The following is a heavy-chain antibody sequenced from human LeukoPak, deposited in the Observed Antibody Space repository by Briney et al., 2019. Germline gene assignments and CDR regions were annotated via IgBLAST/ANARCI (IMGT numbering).Heavy chain of an antibody. J-gene: IGHJ4*02. CDR1: SGPISSSTYY. CDR2: ISYSGST. Sequence: SETLSLTCTVSSGPISSSTYYWGWIRQPPGKGLEWIGSISYSGSTYYNSSLKSRVTISVDTSKNQFSLKLSSVTAADTAVYYCARGRTTGTTYRPFPFDYWGQGTLVTVSS. D-gene: IGHD1-1*01. CDR3: ARGRTTGTTYRPFPFDY. V-gene: IGHV4-39*07.